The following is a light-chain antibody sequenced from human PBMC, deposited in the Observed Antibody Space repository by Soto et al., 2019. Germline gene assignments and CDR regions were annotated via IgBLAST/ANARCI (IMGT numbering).Light chain of an antibody. CDR1: SSDVGSYNL. J-gene: IGLJ1*01. CDR3: CPYAGSSTLKGYV. V-gene: IGLV2-23*02. CDR2: EVS. Sequence: QSVLTQPASVSGSPGQSITISCTGTSSDVGSYNLVSWYQQHPGKAPKLMIYEVSKRPSGVSNRFSGSKSGNTASLTISGLQAEDEADYYCCPYAGSSTLKGYVFGTGTKVTVL.